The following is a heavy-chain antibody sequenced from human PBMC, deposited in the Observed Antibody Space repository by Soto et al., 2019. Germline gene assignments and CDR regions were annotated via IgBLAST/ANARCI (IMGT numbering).Heavy chain of an antibody. Sequence: QVTLKESGPVLVKPTETLTLTCTVSGFSLSNARMGVSWIRQPPGKALEWLAHSFSNDEKSYSTSLKSRLNISKDTSKSQVVLTMTNMDPVDTATYYCARIDSSGYYRFDYWGQGTLVTVSS. D-gene: IGHD3-22*01. CDR2: SFSNDEK. V-gene: IGHV2-26*01. J-gene: IGHJ4*02. CDR1: GFSLSNARMG. CDR3: ARIDSSGYYRFDY.